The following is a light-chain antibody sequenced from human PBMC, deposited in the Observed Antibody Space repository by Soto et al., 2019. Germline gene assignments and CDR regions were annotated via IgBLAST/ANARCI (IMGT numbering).Light chain of an antibody. CDR2: DVS. CDR3: SSYTSSSTLDV. Sequence: QSALTQPASVSGSPGQSITISCTGTSRDVGGYNYVSWYQQHPGKAPKLMIYDVSNRPSGVSNRFSGSKSGNTASLTISRLQAEDXADYYCSSYTSSSTLDVFGTGTKVTV. V-gene: IGLV2-14*01. CDR1: SRDVGGYNY. J-gene: IGLJ1*01.